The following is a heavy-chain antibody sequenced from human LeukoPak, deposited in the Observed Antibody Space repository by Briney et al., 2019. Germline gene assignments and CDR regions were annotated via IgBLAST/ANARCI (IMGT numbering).Heavy chain of an antibody. Sequence: GGSLRLSCVASGLTFRSYAMSWVRQAPGKGLEWVSAISGSGGTTNYADSVKGRLTISRDNSQNTLYLQMNSLRAEDTAVYYCAKRTPYSSGSYYFDYWGQGTLVTVSS. V-gene: IGHV3-23*01. J-gene: IGHJ4*02. CDR1: GLTFRSYA. D-gene: IGHD3-22*01. CDR2: ISGSGGTT. CDR3: AKRTPYSSGSYYFDY.